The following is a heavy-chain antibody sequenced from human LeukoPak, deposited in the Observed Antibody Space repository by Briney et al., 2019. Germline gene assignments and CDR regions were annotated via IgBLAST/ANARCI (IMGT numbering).Heavy chain of an antibody. CDR3: TREDCDNVRCYGASDA. J-gene: IGHJ5*02. D-gene: IGHD2-2*01. CDR1: GFTFSSYA. Sequence: GLSMRLSCGASGFTFSSYAMSWGRQAPGKWLEWVSSISGVNHIYFADLVRGRFTISRDNARNSLSLQMNALRAEDTAVYYCTREDCDNVRCYGASDAWGQGTLVTVSS. CDR2: ISGVNHI. V-gene: IGHV3-69-1*02.